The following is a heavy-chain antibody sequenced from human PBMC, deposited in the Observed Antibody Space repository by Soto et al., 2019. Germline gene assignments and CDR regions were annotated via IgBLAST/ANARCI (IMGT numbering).Heavy chain of an antibody. V-gene: IGHV4-59*01. D-gene: IGHD6-13*01. CDR1: GCSISSYY. J-gene: IGHJ5*02. Sequence: PXETLSLTCTVSGCSISSYYWSWIRQPPGKGLEWIGYIYYSGSTNYNPSLKSRVTISVDTSKNQFSLKLSSVTAADTAVYYCARVWGAAAGANWFDPWGQGTLVTVSS. CDR2: IYYSGST. CDR3: ARVWGAAAGANWFDP.